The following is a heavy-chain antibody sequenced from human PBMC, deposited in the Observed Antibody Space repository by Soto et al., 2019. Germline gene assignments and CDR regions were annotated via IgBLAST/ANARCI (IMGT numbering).Heavy chain of an antibody. V-gene: IGHV1-69*02. CDR2: IIPILGIA. CDR3: ARLQGNSYGAALDS. D-gene: IGHD5-18*01. J-gene: IGHJ4*02. Sequence: SVKVSCKASGGTFSSYTISWLQQAPGQGLEWMGRIIPILGIANYAQKFQGRGTITADKSTSTAYMELSSLRSEDTAVYYSARLQGNSYGAALDSWGQGTLVTVSS. CDR1: GGTFSSYT.